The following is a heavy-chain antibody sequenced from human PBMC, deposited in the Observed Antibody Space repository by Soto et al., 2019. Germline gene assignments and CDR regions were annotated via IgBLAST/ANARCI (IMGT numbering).Heavy chain of an antibody. V-gene: IGHV4-39*01. Sequence: PSETLSLTCTVSGGSISSSSYYWGWIRQPPGKGLEWIGSIYYSGSTYYNPSLKSRVTISVDTSKNQFSLKLSSVTAADTAVYDCARRFLEWGGMDVWGQGTTVTVSS. CDR2: IYYSGST. J-gene: IGHJ6*02. CDR1: GGSISSSSYY. CDR3: ARRFLEWGGMDV. D-gene: IGHD3-3*01.